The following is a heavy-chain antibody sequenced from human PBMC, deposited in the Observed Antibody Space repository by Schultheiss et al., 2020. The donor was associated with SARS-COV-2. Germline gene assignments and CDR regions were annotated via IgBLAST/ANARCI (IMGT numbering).Heavy chain of an antibody. CDR3: ARVGYSYGLDYYYYGMDV. D-gene: IGHD5-18*01. CDR1: GYTFTSYA. CDR2: INPSSGDT. J-gene: IGHJ6*02. V-gene: IGHV1-2*02. Sequence: ASVKVSCKASGYTFTSYALNWVRQAPGQGLEWMGWINPSSGDTNEAQRFQGRVTMTRDTSISTAYMALNRLTSDDTAVYYCARVGYSYGLDYYYYGMDVWGQGTTVTVSS.